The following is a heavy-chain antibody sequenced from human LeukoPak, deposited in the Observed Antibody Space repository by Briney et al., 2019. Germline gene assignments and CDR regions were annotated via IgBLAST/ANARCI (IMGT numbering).Heavy chain of an antibody. V-gene: IGHV4-38-2*01. J-gene: IGHJ4*02. D-gene: IGHD4-17*01. CDR1: GYSISSGYY. Sequence: PSETLFLTCAVSGYSISSGYYWGWIRQPPGKGLEWIGSIYHSGSTYYNPSLKSRVTISVDTSKNQFSLKLSSVTAADTAVYYCAGFYGDYVDYWGQGTLVTVSS. CDR3: AGFYGDYVDY. CDR2: IYHSGST.